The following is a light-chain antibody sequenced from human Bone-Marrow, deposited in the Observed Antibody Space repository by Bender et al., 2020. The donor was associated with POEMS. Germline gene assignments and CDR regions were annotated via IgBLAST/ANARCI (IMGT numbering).Light chain of an antibody. CDR3: ATWDDSLNGWV. Sequence: QSVLTQPPSASGTPGQRVTISCSGSSSNIGTNPVNWYQQLPGTAPTLLIYRSDQRPSGVPDRFSGSKSGTSASLAISGLRSEDEADYYCATWDDSLNGWVFGGGTKLTVL. CDR1: SSNIGTNP. V-gene: IGLV1-44*01. J-gene: IGLJ3*02. CDR2: RSD.